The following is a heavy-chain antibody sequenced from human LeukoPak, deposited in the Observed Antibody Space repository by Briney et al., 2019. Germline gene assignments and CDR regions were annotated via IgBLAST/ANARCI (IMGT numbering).Heavy chain of an antibody. J-gene: IGHJ5*02. CDR1: GFTFSDYY. CDR2: ISSSGSTI. D-gene: IGHD2-8*01. CDR3: AKWTQGTLFDP. V-gene: IGHV3-11*01. Sequence: PGGSLRLSCAASGFTFSDYYMSWIRQAPGKGLEWVSYISSSGSTIYYADSVKGRFTISRDNAKNTLYLQMNSLRAEDTALYYCAKWTQGTLFDPWGQGTLVTVSS.